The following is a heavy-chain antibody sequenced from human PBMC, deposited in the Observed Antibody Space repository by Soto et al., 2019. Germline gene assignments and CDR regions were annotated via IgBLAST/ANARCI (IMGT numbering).Heavy chain of an antibody. CDR1: GFAFSSYA. D-gene: IGHD1-20*01. J-gene: IGHJ3*02. CDR3: AKRYNWDGGAFDI. CDR2: ISGSGGST. Sequence: EVQLLESGGGLVQPGGSLRLSCAASGFAFSSYAMTWVRQAPGKGLEWVSAISGSGGSTYYADSVKGQFTISRDNSKNTLYVQMSSLRADDPVVYYCAKRYNWDGGAFDIWGQGTVVTVSS. V-gene: IGHV3-23*01.